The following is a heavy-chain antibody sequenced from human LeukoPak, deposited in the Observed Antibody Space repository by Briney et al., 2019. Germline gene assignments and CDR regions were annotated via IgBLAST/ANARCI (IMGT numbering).Heavy chain of an antibody. CDR1: GYTFTSYY. Sequence: ASVKVSCKASGYTFTSYYMHWVRQAPGQGLEWMGIINPSGGSTSYAQKFQGRVTMTRDMSISTAYMELSRLRSDDTAVYYCARAGVNQGAYYYYYYYMDVWGKGTTVTVSS. D-gene: IGHD1-14*01. CDR3: ARAGVNQGAYYYYYYYMDV. V-gene: IGHV1-46*01. J-gene: IGHJ6*03. CDR2: INPSGGST.